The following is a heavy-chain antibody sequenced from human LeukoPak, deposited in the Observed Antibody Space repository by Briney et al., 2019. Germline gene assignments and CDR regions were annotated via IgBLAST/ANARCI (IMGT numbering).Heavy chain of an antibody. V-gene: IGHV3-7*01. CDR1: GFTFSSYW. D-gene: IGHD3-16*02. J-gene: IGHJ6*03. Sequence: QAGGSLRLSCAASGFTFSSYWMSWVRQAPGKGLEWVANIKQDGSEKYYVDSVKGRFTISRDNAKNSLYLQMNSLRAEDTAVYYCARETYYDYVWGSYRYTFYYYYMDVWGKGTTVTVSS. CDR2: IKQDGSEK. CDR3: ARETYYDYVWGSYRYTFYYYYMDV.